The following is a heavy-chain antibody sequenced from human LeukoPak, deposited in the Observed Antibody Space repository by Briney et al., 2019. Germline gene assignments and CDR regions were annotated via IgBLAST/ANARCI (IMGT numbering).Heavy chain of an antibody. J-gene: IGHJ3*02. CDR3: ARHPDDSSGYDGAFDI. Sequence: GGSLKISCKGSGYSFTSYWIGWVRQMPGKGLEWMGIIYPGDSDTRYSPSFQGQVTISADKSISTAYLQWSSLKASDTAMYYCARHPDDSSGYDGAFDIWGQGTMVTVSS. D-gene: IGHD3-22*01. CDR1: GYSFTSYW. CDR2: IYPGDSDT. V-gene: IGHV5-51*01.